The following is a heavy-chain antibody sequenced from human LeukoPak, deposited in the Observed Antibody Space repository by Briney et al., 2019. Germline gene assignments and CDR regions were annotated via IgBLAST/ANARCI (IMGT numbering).Heavy chain of an antibody. D-gene: IGHD3-3*01. CDR1: GDTFSTSV. V-gene: IGHV3-23*01. CDR2: ISGRGGIT. Sequence: GGSLRLSCAASGDTFSTSVMSWVRQAPGKGLEWVSSISGRGGITKYTDSVKGRFTIFRDNSKNTLYLQLNSLRVEDTAVYYCARSPGITIFGVVISSFDYWGQGTLVTVSS. J-gene: IGHJ4*02. CDR3: ARSPGITIFGVVISSFDY.